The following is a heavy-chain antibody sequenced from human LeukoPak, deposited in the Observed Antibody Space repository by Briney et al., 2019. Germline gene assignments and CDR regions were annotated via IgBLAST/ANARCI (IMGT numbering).Heavy chain of an antibody. J-gene: IGHJ3*02. V-gene: IGHV1-69*05. D-gene: IGHD6-6*01. Sequence: SVKVSCKASGGTFSSYAISWVRQAPGQRLEWMGGIIPIFGTANYAQKFQGRVTITTDESTSTAYMELSSLRSEDTAVYHCARSGSSSSRGAFDIWGQGTMVTVSS. CDR1: GGTFSSYA. CDR2: IIPIFGTA. CDR3: ARSGSSSSRGAFDI.